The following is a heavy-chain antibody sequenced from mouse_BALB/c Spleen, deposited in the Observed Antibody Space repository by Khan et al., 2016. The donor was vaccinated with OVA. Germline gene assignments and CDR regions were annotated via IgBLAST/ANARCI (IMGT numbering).Heavy chain of an antibody. D-gene: IGHD1-1*01. J-gene: IGHJ3*01. V-gene: IGHV5-6*01. Sequence: EVELVESGGDLVKPGGSLKLSCAASGFTFSTYGMSWVRQTPDKRLEWVATVSTVGGYTYYSDSVKGRFTISIDNAKNPLYLQMSSLKSEETAMFYCARLAYYYDSGGFAYWGQGTLVTVSA. CDR3: ARLAYYYDSGGFAY. CDR2: VSTVGGYT. CDR1: GFTFSTYG.